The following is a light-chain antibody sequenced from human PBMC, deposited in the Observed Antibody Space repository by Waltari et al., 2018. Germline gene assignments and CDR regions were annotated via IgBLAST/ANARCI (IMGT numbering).Light chain of an antibody. CDR2: AAS. Sequence: EIVLTQSPGTLSLSPGERVILSCRASQYITGGWMTWYHQKPGQAPRLLIYAASTRAPGVADRFSGSGSGTDFTLTISRREPEDSGVYYCQQYDGLVVTFGGGTKVEIK. J-gene: IGKJ4*01. CDR1: QYITGGW. CDR3: QQYDGLVVT. V-gene: IGKV3-20*01.